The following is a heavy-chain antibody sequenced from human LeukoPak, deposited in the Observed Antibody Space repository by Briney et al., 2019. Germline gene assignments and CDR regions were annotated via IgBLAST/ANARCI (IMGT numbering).Heavy chain of an antibody. J-gene: IGHJ4*02. Sequence: GGSLRLSCAASGFTVSSNYMSWVRQAPGKGLEWVSVIYSGGSTCCADSVKGRFTISRDNSKNTLYLQMNSLRAEDTAVYYCARSRQMVPGFDYWGQGTLVTVSS. CDR1: GFTVSSNY. CDR3: ARSRQMVPGFDY. CDR2: IYSGGST. V-gene: IGHV3-53*01. D-gene: IGHD2-8*01.